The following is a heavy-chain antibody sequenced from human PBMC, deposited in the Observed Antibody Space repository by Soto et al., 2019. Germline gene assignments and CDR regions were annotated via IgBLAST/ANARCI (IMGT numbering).Heavy chain of an antibody. D-gene: IGHD2-15*01. CDR1: GFTFSSYG. CDR2: IWYDGSNK. J-gene: IGHJ5*02. Sequence: GGSLRLSCAASGFTFSSYGMHWVRQAPGKGLEWVAVIWYDGSNKYYADSVKGRFTISRDNSKNTPYLQMNSLRAEDTAVYYCARAPVVAAPNWFDPWGQGTLVTVS. V-gene: IGHV3-33*01. CDR3: ARAPVVAAPNWFDP.